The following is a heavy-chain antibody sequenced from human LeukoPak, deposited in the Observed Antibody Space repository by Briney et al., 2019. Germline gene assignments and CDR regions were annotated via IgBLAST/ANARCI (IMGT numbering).Heavy chain of an antibody. CDR2: IYYSGNT. CDR3: ARDTLDYFDY. Sequence: ETLSLTCTVSGGSISSYYWSWIRQPPGKGLEWIGFIYYSGNTNYNPSLKSRVTISVDTSKNQFSLKLSSVTAADTAVYYCARDTLDYFDYWGQGTLVTVSS. V-gene: IGHV4-59*01. J-gene: IGHJ4*02. CDR1: GGSISSYY.